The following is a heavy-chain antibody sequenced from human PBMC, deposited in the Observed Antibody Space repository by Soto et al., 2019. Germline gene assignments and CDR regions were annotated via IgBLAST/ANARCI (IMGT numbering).Heavy chain of an antibody. Sequence: EVQLVETGGGLIQHGGSLRLSCAASGFTVSSNYMSWVRQAPGKGLEWVSVIYSGGSTYYADSVKARFTISRDNSKNTLYLQMNSLRAEDTAVYYCAIIRTYYYGSGSYYNDYWGQGTLVTVSS. V-gene: IGHV3-53*02. CDR1: GFTVSSNY. CDR2: IYSGGST. CDR3: AIIRTYYYGSGSYYNDY. D-gene: IGHD3-10*01. J-gene: IGHJ4*02.